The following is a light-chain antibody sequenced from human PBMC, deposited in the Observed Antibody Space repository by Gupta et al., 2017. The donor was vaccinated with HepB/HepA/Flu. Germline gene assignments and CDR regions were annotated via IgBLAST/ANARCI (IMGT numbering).Light chain of an antibody. V-gene: IGKV1-39*01. CDR2: DAS. J-gene: IGKJ2*01. CDR3: QQNDNSPHT. CDR1: QSISSH. Sequence: DIQMTQSPSPLSASVGDRVTITCRASQSISSHLNWYQQTPGKAPKVLIYDASTLQSGVPSRFSGRGSGTDFTLTISSLHPEDFASYYCQQNDNSPHTFGLGTKLEIK.